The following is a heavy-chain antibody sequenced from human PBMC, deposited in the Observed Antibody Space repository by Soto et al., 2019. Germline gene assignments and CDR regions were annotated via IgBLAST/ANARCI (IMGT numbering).Heavy chain of an antibody. CDR3: ARLSGGRAVGQYRHHADY. CDR2: IHPGDSDT. Sequence: EVQLVQSGAEVKKPGEPLNISCKGSGYTFTSYWIGWVRQMPGKGLEWMGIIHPGDSDTRHTPSFQGQVTISADKSITTAYLHWSSLKASDTAMYYCARLSGGRAVGQYRHHADYWGQGTRVTVSS. V-gene: IGHV5-51*03. D-gene: IGHD6-19*01. CDR1: GYTFTSYW. J-gene: IGHJ4*02.